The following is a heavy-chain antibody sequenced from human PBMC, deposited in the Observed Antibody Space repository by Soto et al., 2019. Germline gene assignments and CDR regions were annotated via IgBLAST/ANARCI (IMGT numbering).Heavy chain of an antibody. CDR1: GGSFRGYY. V-gene: IGHV4-34*01. J-gene: IGHJ4*02. Sequence: SETLSLTCAVYGGSFRGYYWSWIRQPPGKGLEWIGEINHSGSTNYNPSLKSRVTISVDTSKNQFSLKLNSVTAADTAVYYCARALGYTYGHLPIDYWGQGILVTVSS. CDR3: ARALGYTYGHLPIDY. CDR2: INHSGST. D-gene: IGHD7-27*01.